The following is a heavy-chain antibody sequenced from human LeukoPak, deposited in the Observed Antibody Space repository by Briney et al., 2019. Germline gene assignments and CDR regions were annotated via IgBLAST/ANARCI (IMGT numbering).Heavy chain of an antibody. CDR2: INPGDGST. D-gene: IGHD6-19*01. CDR1: GYTLTSHY. J-gene: IGHJ4*02. V-gene: IGHV1-46*01. CDR3: AREGAVAGKYFDY. Sequence: ASVKVSCKASGYTLTSHYMHWVRQAPGQGLEWMGVINPGDGSTRYAQKFQGRVTVTRDTSTSTVYMELSSLRSEDTAVYYYAREGAVAGKYFDYWGQGTLVTVSS.